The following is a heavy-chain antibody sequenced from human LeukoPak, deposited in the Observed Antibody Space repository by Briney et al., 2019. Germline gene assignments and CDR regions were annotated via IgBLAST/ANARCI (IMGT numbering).Heavy chain of an antibody. D-gene: IGHD2-8*01. J-gene: IGHJ5*02. CDR3: ARDPTRLVRGWLDP. V-gene: IGHV1-2*02. Sequence: ASVKVSCRASGYTFTGYYMHWVRQAPGQGREGMGWINPNSGGTNYAQTFQGRVTMTRDTSISTAYRELSRLRSDAPAVYYCARDPTRLVRGWLDPWDQGTLVTVSS. CDR2: INPNSGGT. CDR1: GYTFTGYY.